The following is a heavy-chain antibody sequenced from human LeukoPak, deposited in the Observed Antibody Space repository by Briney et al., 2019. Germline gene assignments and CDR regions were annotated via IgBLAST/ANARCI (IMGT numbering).Heavy chain of an antibody. D-gene: IGHD3-10*01. CDR2: MNPSSGNT. V-gene: IGHV1-8*01. J-gene: IGHJ6*02. CDR1: GYTFTSYD. CDR3: ARGRWGVNEPQYYYGMDV. Sequence: ASVKVSCKASGYTFTSYDINWVRQATGQGLEWMGWMNPSSGNTGYAQKFQGRVTMTRNTSISTAYMELSSLRSEDTAVYYCARGRWGVNEPQYYYGMDVWGQGTTVTVSS.